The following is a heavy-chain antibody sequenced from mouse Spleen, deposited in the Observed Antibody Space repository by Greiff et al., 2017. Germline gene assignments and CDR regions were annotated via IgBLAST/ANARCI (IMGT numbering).Heavy chain of an antibody. CDR1: GYTFTDYN. D-gene: IGHD4-1*01. Sequence: VQLQQSGPELVKPGASVKIPCKASGYTFTDYNMDWVKQSHGKSLEWIGDINPNNGGTIYNQKFKGKATLTVDKSSSTAYMELRSLTSEDTAVYYCARSAGTLYYYAMDYWGQGTSVTVSS. J-gene: IGHJ4*01. CDR2: INPNNGGT. CDR3: ARSAGTLYYYAMDY. V-gene: IGHV1-18*01.